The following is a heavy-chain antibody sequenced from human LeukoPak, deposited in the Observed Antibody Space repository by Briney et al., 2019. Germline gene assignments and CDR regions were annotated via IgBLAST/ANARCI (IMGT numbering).Heavy chain of an antibody. CDR1: GYTFTSYG. CDR3: ARETYYYDSSGYSIPKFDY. Sequence: ASVKVSCKASGYTFTSYGISWVRQAPGQGLEWMGWISAYNGNTNYAQKLQGRVTMTTDTSTSTAYMELRSLRSDDTAVYYCARETYYYDSSGYSIPKFDYWGQGTLVTVSS. CDR2: ISAYNGNT. D-gene: IGHD3-22*01. J-gene: IGHJ4*02. V-gene: IGHV1-18*01.